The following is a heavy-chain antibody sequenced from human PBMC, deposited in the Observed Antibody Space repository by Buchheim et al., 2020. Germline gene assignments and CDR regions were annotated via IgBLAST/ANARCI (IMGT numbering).Heavy chain of an antibody. V-gene: IGHV3-7*01. J-gene: IGHJ4*02. CDR3: TRRQCMNGVCYMDY. CDR2: VNQDGSGQ. Sequence: EVQLVESGGALVQPGGSLRLSCATSGFTFTNYGMRWVRQAPGKGLEWVASVNQDGSGQYYVDSVKGRFTISRDNAKNSVYLQMNSLRAEDTAVYYCTRRQCMNGVCYMDYWGQGT. D-gene: IGHD2-8*01. CDR1: GFTFTNYG.